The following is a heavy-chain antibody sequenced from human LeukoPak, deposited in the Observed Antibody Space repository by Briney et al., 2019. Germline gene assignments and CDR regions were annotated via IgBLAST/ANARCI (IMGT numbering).Heavy chain of an antibody. CDR1: GGTFSSYA. CDR3: ARAIYGPDY. J-gene: IGHJ4*02. CDR2: INPNSGDT. V-gene: IGHV1-2*02. D-gene: IGHD2-21*01. Sequence: GSSVKVSCKASGGTFSSYAISWVRQAPGQGLEWMGWINPNSGDTNYAQKFQGRVTLTRDTSISTAYMDLTRLTSDDTAVYYCARAIYGPDYWGQGTLVTVSS.